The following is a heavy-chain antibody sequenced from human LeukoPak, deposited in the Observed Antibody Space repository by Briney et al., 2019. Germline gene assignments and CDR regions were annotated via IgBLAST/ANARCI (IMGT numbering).Heavy chain of an antibody. CDR3: ARFTLKWLVRNWFDP. Sequence: PSETLSLTCAVSGGSFSGYYWSWIRQPPGAGLEWIGEINHSGSTNYNPSLKSRVTISVDTSKNQFSLKLSSVTAADTAVYYCARFTLKWLVRNWFDPWGQGTLVTVSS. J-gene: IGHJ5*02. CDR2: INHSGST. D-gene: IGHD6-19*01. V-gene: IGHV4-34*01. CDR1: GGSFSGYY.